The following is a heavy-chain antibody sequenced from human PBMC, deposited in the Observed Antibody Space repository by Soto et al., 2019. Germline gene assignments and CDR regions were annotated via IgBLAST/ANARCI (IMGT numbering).Heavy chain of an antibody. CDR1: GFTFSSYG. CDR2: ISYDGSNK. V-gene: IGHV3-30*18. CDR3: AKDRASGFGQWLIVWYYYYGMDV. J-gene: IGHJ6*02. Sequence: TGGSLRLSCAASGFTFSSYGMHWVRQAPGKGLEWVAVISYDGSNKYYADSVKGRFTISRDNSKNTLYLQMNSLRAEDTAVYYCAKDRASGFGQWLIVWYYYYGMDVWGQGTTVTVSS. D-gene: IGHD6-19*01.